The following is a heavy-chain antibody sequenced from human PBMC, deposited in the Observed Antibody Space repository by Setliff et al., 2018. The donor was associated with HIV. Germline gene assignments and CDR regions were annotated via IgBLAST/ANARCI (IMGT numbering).Heavy chain of an antibody. Sequence: ASVKVSCKASGYTFNTYGISWVRQAPGQGLEWMGWISGGNAITKFSQKFQGRVTMTRDTSTNTVYMELSSLRSEDTAVYYCARGTAPRPASVLEFLEWLFPNWFDPWGQGTLVTVSS. D-gene: IGHD3-3*02. CDR3: ARGTAPRPASVLEFLEWLFPNWFDP. CDR2: ISGGNAIT. CDR1: GYTFNTYG. J-gene: IGHJ5*02. V-gene: IGHV1-18*01.